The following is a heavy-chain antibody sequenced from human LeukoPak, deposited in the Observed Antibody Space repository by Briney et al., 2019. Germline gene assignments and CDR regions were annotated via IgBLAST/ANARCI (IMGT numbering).Heavy chain of an antibody. CDR2: ISAYNGNT. Sequence: ASVKVSCKASGYTFTSYGFSWVRQAPGQGLEWMGWISAYNGNTNYAQKLQGRVTMTTDTSTSTAYMELRSLRSDDTAVYYCARDLGAYCGGDCYPPNNWFDPWGQGTLVTVSS. CDR3: ARDLGAYCGGDCYPPNNWFDP. CDR1: GYTFTSYG. V-gene: IGHV1-18*01. J-gene: IGHJ5*02. D-gene: IGHD2-21*02.